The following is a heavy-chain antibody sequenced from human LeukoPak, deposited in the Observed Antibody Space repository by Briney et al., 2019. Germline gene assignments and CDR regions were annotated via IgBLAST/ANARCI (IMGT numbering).Heavy chain of an antibody. D-gene: IGHD2-2*01. J-gene: IGHJ4*02. CDR1: GFTFSSYW. V-gene: IGHV3-7*01. CDR2: IKQDGSEK. CDR3: ARARTIRYCSSTSCHYFDY. Sequence: GGSLRLSCAASGFTFSSYWMSWVRQAPGKGLEWVANIKQDGSEKYYVDSVKGRFTISRDNAKNSLYLQMNSLRAEDTAVYYCARARTIRYCSSTSCHYFDYWGQGTLVTVSS.